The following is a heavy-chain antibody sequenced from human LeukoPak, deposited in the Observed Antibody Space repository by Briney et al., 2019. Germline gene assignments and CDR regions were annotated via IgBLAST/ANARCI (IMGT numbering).Heavy chain of an antibody. J-gene: IGHJ5*02. CDR1: GFTFSSYA. V-gene: IGHV3-23*01. CDR2: ISGSGGST. CDR3: AKAQWELLRSNWFDP. D-gene: IGHD1-26*01. Sequence: PGGSLRLSCAASGFTFSSYAMSWVRQAPGKGLEWVSAISGSGGSTYYADSVKGRFTISRDNSKNTLYLQMNSLRAEDTAVYYCAKAQWELLRSNWFDPWGQGTLVTVSS.